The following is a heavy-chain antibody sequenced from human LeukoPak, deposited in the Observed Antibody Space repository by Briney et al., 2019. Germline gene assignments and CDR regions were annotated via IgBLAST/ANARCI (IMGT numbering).Heavy chain of an antibody. J-gene: IGHJ4*02. CDR1: GFTFDDYA. Sequence: GGSLRLSCAASGFTFDDYAMHWVRQAPGKGLEWVSGISWNSGSIGYADSVKGRFTISRDNAKNSLYLQMNSLRAEDTALYYCAKDISGGSGSYYKVFDYWGQGTLVTVSS. D-gene: IGHD3-10*01. CDR3: AKDISGGSGSYYKVFDY. CDR2: ISWNSGSI. V-gene: IGHV3-9*01.